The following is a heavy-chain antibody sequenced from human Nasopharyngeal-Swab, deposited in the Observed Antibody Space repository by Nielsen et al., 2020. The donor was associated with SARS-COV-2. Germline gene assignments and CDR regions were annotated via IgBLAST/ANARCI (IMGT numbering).Heavy chain of an antibody. CDR3: AREGSSWYKFDY. CDR2: IYTSGST. J-gene: IGHJ4*02. V-gene: IGHV4-61*02. Sequence: SETLSLTCTVSGGSISSGSYYWSWIRQPAGKGLAWIGRIYTSGSTNYNPSLKSRVTISVDTSKNQFSLKLSSVTAADTAVYYCAREGSSWYKFDYWGQGTLVTVSS. CDR1: GGSISSGSYY. D-gene: IGHD6-13*01.